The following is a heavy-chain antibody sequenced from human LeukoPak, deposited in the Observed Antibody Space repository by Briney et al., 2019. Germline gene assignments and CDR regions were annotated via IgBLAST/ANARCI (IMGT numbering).Heavy chain of an antibody. J-gene: IGHJ4*02. Sequence: GASVKVSCKASGYTFTSYDINWVRQAPGQGLEWMGGIIPIFGTANYAQKFQGRVTITADESTSTAYMELSSLRSEDTAVYYCASHPAPDFWSGSDYWGQGTLVTVSS. CDR2: IIPIFGTA. CDR3: ASHPAPDFWSGSDY. V-gene: IGHV1-69*13. CDR1: GYTFTSYD. D-gene: IGHD3-3*01.